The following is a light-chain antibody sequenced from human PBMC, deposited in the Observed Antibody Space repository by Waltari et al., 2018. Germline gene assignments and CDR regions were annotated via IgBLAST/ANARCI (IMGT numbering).Light chain of an antibody. CDR1: ETVFNY. CDR2: DAS. CDR3: QQRLTWPLT. Sequence: EIVLTQSPATLSLTPGERATLSCRASETVFNYVAWYQQRPGQAPRLLTDDASNRASSSPARFSGSGSGTDFALIISSLEPEDSALYYGQQRLTWPLTFGGGTKVEIK. V-gene: IGKV3-11*01. J-gene: IGKJ4*01.